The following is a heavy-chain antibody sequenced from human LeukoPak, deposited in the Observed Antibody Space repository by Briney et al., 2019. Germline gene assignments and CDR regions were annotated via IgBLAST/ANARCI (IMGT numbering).Heavy chain of an antibody. Sequence: PGGSLRLSCAASGFTFSSYGMHWVRQAPGKGLEWVSSISSSSSYIYYADSVKGRFTISRDNAKNSLYLQMNSLRAEDTAVYYCARPAYCGGDCYSDYYYYMDVWGKGTTVTVSS. CDR2: ISSSSSYI. CDR3: ARPAYCGGDCYSDYYYYMDV. CDR1: GFTFSSYG. V-gene: IGHV3-21*01. D-gene: IGHD2-21*01. J-gene: IGHJ6*03.